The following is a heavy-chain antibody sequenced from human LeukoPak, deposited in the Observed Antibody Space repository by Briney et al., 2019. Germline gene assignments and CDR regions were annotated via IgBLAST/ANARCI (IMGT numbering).Heavy chain of an antibody. J-gene: IGHJ6*03. Sequence: GGSLRLSCGASGFIFSDAWMSWVRLAPGKGLEWVGRIKSKANGGTTDYAAPVKGRFSISRDDSRSTLYLQMNSLETEDTAVYYCTIDDSYCGTTRCPPYYFYMDVWGKGTTVTVSS. CDR2: IKSKANGGTT. D-gene: IGHD2-2*01. CDR3: TIDDSYCGTTRCPPYYFYMDV. V-gene: IGHV3-15*01. CDR1: GFIFSDAW.